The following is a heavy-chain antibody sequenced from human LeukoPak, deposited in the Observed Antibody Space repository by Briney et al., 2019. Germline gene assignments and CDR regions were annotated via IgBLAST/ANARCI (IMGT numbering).Heavy chain of an antibody. Sequence: GGSLRLSCAASGFTFSSYSMNWVRQAPGKGLEWVSSISSSSSYIYYADSVKGRFTISRDNAKNSLYLQMNSLRAEDTAVYYCADDPLHGYSYGGGYWGQGTLVTVSS. J-gene: IGHJ4*02. V-gene: IGHV3-21*01. D-gene: IGHD5-18*01. CDR1: GFTFSSYS. CDR3: ADDPLHGYSYGGGY. CDR2: ISSSSSYI.